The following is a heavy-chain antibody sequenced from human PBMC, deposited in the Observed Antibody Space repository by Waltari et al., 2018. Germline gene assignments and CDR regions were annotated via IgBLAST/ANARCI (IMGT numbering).Heavy chain of an antibody. Sequence: QVQLVPSGVEVKKPGASVRVSCKASGYTFTVYYLPWIRQAPGQGPEWMGWINPNNGATHYAQKFQGRVTMTRDTSINTAYLEVTSDDTAVYFCARDRWGESHGYGYWGRGTLVTVSS. V-gene: IGHV1-2*02. CDR2: INPNNGAT. CDR1: GYTFTVYY. CDR3: ARDRWGESHGYGY. D-gene: IGHD7-27*01. J-gene: IGHJ4*02.